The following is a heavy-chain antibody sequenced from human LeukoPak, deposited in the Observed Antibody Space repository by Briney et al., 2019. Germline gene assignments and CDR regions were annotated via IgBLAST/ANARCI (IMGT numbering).Heavy chain of an antibody. Sequence: SVKVSCKASGGTFSSYAISWVRQAPGQGLEWMGGIIPIFGTANYAQKFQGRVTITADESTSTAYMELSSLRSEDTAVYYCAAESSYYYDSSGYYPERGWYFDLWGRGTLVTVSS. CDR1: GGTFSSYA. CDR2: IIPIFGTA. CDR3: AAESSYYYDSSGYYPERGWYFDL. D-gene: IGHD3-22*01. V-gene: IGHV1-69*01. J-gene: IGHJ2*01.